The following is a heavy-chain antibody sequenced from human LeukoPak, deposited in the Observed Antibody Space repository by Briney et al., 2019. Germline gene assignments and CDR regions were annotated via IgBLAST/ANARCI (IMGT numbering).Heavy chain of an antibody. CDR1: GFSLSTSGMC. CDR2: IDWDDDK. J-gene: IGHJ4*02. V-gene: IGHV2-70*11. CDR3: ARIRTPYGSGSYYNFD. D-gene: IGHD3-10*01. Sequence: SGPTLVNPTQTLTLTCTFSGFSLSTSGMCVSWIRQPPGEALEWLARIDWDDDKYYSTSLKTRLTISKDTSKIQVVLTMTNMDPVDTATYYCARIRTPYGSGSYYNFDWGQGTLVTVSS.